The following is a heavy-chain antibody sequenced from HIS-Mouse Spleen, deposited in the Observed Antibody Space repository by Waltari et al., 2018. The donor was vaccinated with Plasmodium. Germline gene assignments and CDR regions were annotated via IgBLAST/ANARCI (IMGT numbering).Heavy chain of an antibody. Sequence: EVQLVESGGGLVQPGGSLRLSCAASGFTFSRYWMSWVRQAPGKGLECVANIKQDGSEEYYVDSGKGRFNISRDNAKNSLYPQMNRLRAEDTAVYYRASSWDLFFDLWGRGTLVTVSS. CDR1: GFTFSRYW. CDR3: ASSWDLFFDL. J-gene: IGHJ2*01. CDR2: IKQDGSEE. V-gene: IGHV3-7*03. D-gene: IGHD6-13*01.